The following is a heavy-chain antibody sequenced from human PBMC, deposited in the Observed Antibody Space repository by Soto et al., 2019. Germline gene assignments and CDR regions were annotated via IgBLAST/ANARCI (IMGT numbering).Heavy chain of an antibody. V-gene: IGHV4-4*02. J-gene: IGHJ6*02. CDR3: TRDMIYGSERSYDYHAMDV. CDR2: IYHSGST. Sequence: QVQLQESGPTLVKPSGTLSLTCGVSVGSISSSNWWSWVRQPPGKGLEWIGEIYHSGSTNYNPSLMSRLTISVDRSKNQLSLKLRSVTAADTDVHYCTRDMIYGSERSYDYHAMDVWGRGTTVTVSS. CDR1: VGSISSSNW. D-gene: IGHD3-10*01.